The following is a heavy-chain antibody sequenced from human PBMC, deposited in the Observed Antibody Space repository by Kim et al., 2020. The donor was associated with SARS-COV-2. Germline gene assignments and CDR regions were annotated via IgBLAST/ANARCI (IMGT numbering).Heavy chain of an antibody. V-gene: IGHV3-72*01. Sequence: PTESAASGKGRFTISRDDSKNSLYLQMNSLKTEDTAVYYCARSAGGFDPWGQGTLVTVSS. CDR2: PT. J-gene: IGHJ5*02. CDR3: ARSAGGFDP. D-gene: IGHD3-10*01.